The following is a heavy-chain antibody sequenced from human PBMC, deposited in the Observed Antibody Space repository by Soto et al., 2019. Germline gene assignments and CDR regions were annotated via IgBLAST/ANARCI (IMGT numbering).Heavy chain of an antibody. D-gene: IGHD3-22*01. Sequence: GASVKVSCKASGYTFTSYYMHWVRQAPGQGLEWMGIINPSGGSTSYAQKFQGRVTMTRDTSTSTVYMELSSLRSEDTAVYYCARDLPQYYYDSSGSNGYWGQGTLVTVSS. J-gene: IGHJ4*02. CDR2: INPSGGST. CDR1: GYTFTSYY. CDR3: ARDLPQYYYDSSGSNGY. V-gene: IGHV1-46*03.